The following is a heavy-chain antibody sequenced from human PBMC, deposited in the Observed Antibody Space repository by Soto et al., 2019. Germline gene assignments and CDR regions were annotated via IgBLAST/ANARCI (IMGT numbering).Heavy chain of an antibody. V-gene: IGHV3-48*02. CDR1: GVTFSSYS. CDR2: ISSSSSTI. D-gene: IGHD6-13*01. CDR3: ARWPTEYSSSWYRQFRGMDV. Sequence: GGSLRLSCAASGVTFSSYSMNWVRQAPGKGLEWVSYISSSSSTIYYADSVKGRFTISRDNAKNSLYLQMNSLRDEDTAVYYCARWPTEYSSSWYRQFRGMDVWGQGTTVTVSS. J-gene: IGHJ6*02.